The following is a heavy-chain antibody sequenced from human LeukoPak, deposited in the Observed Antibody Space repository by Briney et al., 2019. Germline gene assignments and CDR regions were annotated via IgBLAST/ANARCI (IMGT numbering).Heavy chain of an antibody. CDR3: ARVEGRYYGSGSYPADYYYMDV. V-gene: IGHV4-39*07. D-gene: IGHD3-10*01. CDR2: IYYSGIT. Sequence: PSETLSLTCTVSGGSISSSSYYWGWIRQPPGRGLEWIGSIYYSGITYYNPALKIRVTISRDTSKNQFSLKLSSVTAADTAVYYCARVEGRYYGSGSYPADYYYMDVWGKGTTVTVSS. J-gene: IGHJ6*03. CDR1: GGSISSSSYY.